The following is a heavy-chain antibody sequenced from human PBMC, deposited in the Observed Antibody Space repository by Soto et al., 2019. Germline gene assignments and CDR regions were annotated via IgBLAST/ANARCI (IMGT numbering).Heavy chain of an antibody. V-gene: IGHV3-33*01. CDR1: GSIFSGYG. Sequence: QEQLAESGGGVVQPGRSLRLSCAASGSIFSGYGMHWVRQAPGKGLEWVAVIWDDGSNKYYEDSVKGRFTISRDTSKNMLYLQIDSLRDDDTAVYYCARDGICGTAFRWFCDYWGQGTLVTVSS. CDR2: IWDDGSNK. J-gene: IGHJ4*02. CDR3: ARDGICGTAFRWFCDY. D-gene: IGHD3-3*01.